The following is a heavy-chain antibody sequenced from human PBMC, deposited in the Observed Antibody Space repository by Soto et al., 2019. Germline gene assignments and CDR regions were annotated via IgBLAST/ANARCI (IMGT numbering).Heavy chain of an antibody. CDR2: IYYSGST. Sequence: SETLSLTCTVSGDSISSGFYFWGWVRQPPGKGLEWIGTIYYSGSTYYTPSLKSRVTISVDKSRNQFSLKLSSVTAADTAVYYCARRWGEGRVDYWGQGTLVTVSS. CDR3: ARRWGEGRVDY. D-gene: IGHD3-10*01. V-gene: IGHV4-39*07. J-gene: IGHJ4*02. CDR1: GDSISSGFYF.